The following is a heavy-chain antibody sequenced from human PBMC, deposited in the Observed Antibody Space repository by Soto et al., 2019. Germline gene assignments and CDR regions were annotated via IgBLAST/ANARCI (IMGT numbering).Heavy chain of an antibody. D-gene: IGHD6-13*01. CDR3: AKDKGITAQKYYFDY. CDR1: GFTFSSYN. Sequence: QVQLVESGGGEVQPGRSLRLSCAASGFTFSSYNMHWVRQAPGKGLEWVALLSYDGSDKSYADSVKGRFTISRDNSKNTLYLQMNSLRLEDTAVYYCAKDKGITAQKYYFDYWGQGALVTVSS. J-gene: IGHJ4*02. CDR2: LSYDGSDK. V-gene: IGHV3-30*18.